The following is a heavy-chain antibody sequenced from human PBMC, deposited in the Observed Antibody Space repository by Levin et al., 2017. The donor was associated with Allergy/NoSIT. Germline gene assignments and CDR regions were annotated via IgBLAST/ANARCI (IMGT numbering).Heavy chain of an antibody. CDR3: AKDFYYYGSGFDP. J-gene: IGHJ5*02. CDR1: GFTFSSYG. V-gene: IGHV3-30*18. Sequence: AGGSLRLSCAASGFTFSSYGMHWVRQAPGKGLEWVAVISYDGSNKYYADSVKGRFTISRDNSKNTLYLQMNSLRAEDTAVYYCAKDFYYYGSGFDPWGQGTLVTVSS. D-gene: IGHD3-10*01. CDR2: ISYDGSNK.